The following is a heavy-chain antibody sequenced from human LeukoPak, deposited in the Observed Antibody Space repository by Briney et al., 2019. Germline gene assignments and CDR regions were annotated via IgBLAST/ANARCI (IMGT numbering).Heavy chain of an antibody. J-gene: IGHJ5*02. Sequence: GGSLRLSCAASGFTFSFYSMNWVRQAPGKGLEWVSSIGSGSNYIEYYADSVKGRFTISRDNSKNTLSLQMNSLRAEDTAVYYCARVRTALTNWFDPWGQGTLVTVAS. CDR2: IGSGSNYIE. D-gene: IGHD2-21*02. CDR3: ARVRTALTNWFDP. CDR1: GFTFSFYS. V-gene: IGHV3-21*01.